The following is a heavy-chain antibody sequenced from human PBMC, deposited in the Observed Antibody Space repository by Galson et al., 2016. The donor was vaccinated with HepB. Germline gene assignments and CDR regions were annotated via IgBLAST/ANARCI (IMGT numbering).Heavy chain of an antibody. CDR1: GFTFSSYS. V-gene: IGHV3-21*01. Sequence: SLRLSCAASGFTFSSYSMNWVRQAPGKGLEWVSSISSSSSYIYYADSVKGRFTISSDNAKNSLYLQMNGLRDEDTAVYYCSRELMGSKEYYYYGMDVWGQGTTVNVSS. D-gene: IGHD1-26*01. CDR2: ISSSSSYI. J-gene: IGHJ6*02. CDR3: SRELMGSKEYYYYGMDV.